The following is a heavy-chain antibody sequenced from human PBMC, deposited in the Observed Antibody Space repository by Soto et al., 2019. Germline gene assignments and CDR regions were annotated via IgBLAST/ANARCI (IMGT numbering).Heavy chain of an antibody. D-gene: IGHD5-12*01. CDR1: GDSISSNSYY. J-gene: IGHJ4*02. V-gene: IGHV4-39*07. CDR2: IYYSGST. CDR3: ASGVVASDFDY. Sequence: SETLSLTCTVSGDSISSNSYYWGWIRQPPGKGLEWIGIIYYSGSTYYNPSLKSRVTISLDTSKNQFSLKLSSVTAADTAVYYCASGVVASDFDYWGQGTLVTVSS.